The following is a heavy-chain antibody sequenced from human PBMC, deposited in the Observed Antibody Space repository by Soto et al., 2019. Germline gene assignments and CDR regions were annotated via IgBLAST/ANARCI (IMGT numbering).Heavy chain of an antibody. CDR1: SFTFSDYY. D-gene: IGHD3-22*01. J-gene: IGHJ4*02. CDR3: ARLALSAYNSGYYDFDY. V-gene: IGHV3-11*01. Sequence: GGSLRLSCVASSFTFSDYYMSWIRQAPGKGLEWISYITDSGNVLYYADSVKGRLTISRDNAKNSLYLQMNTLRAEDTAVYYCARLALSAYNSGYYDFDYWGQGTLVTVSS. CDR2: ITDSGNVL.